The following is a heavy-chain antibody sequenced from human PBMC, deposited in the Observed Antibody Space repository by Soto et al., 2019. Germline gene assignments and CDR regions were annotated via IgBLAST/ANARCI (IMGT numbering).Heavy chain of an antibody. D-gene: IGHD4-4*01. CDR2: IYHSGST. CDR3: ASSEYSNYGFDY. J-gene: IGHJ4*02. V-gene: IGHV4-30-2*01. Sequence: SETLSLTCAVSGGSISSGGYSWSWIRQPPGKGLEWIGYIYHSGSTYYNPSLKSRVTISVDRSKNQFSLKLSSVTAADTAVYYCASSEYSNYGFDYWGQGTLVTVSS. CDR1: GGSISSGGYS.